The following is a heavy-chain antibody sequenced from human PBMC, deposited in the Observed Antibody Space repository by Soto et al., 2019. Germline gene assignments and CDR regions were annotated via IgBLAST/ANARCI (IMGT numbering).Heavy chain of an antibody. Sequence: GASVKVSCKASGGTFSSYAISWVRQAPGQGLEWMGGIIPIFGTANYAQKFQGRVTITADESTSTAYMELSSLRSEDTAVYYCARDYYYDSSGYYIWNFDYWGQGTLVTASS. CDR2: IIPIFGTA. V-gene: IGHV1-69*13. CDR3: ARDYYYDSSGYYIWNFDY. CDR1: GGTFSSYA. J-gene: IGHJ4*02. D-gene: IGHD3-22*01.